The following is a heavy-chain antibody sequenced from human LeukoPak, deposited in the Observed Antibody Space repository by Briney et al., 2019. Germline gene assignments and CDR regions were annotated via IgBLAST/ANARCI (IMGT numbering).Heavy chain of an antibody. Sequence: SETLSLTCTVSGGSISSSSYYWGSIRQPPGKGLEWIGSIYYSGSTYYNPSLKSRVTISVDTSKNQFSLKLSSVTAADTAVYYCARLGSTMVRGALFDYWGQGTLVTVSS. CDR1: GGSISSSSYY. CDR2: IYYSGST. V-gene: IGHV4-39*01. CDR3: ARLGSTMVRGALFDY. D-gene: IGHD3-10*01. J-gene: IGHJ4*02.